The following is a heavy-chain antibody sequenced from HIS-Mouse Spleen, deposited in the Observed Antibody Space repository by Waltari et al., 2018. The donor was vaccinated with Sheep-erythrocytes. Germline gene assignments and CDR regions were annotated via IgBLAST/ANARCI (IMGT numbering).Heavy chain of an antibody. V-gene: IGHV4-31*03. Sequence: QVQLQESGPGLVKPSQTLSLTCTVSGGSISSGGYYWSWIRQHPGKGLEWLGYIYYSGSTYYNPSLKSRVTRAVDTSKNQFSLKLSSVTAADTAVYYCARDRLGIFGYWGQGTLVTVSS. CDR2: IYYSGST. CDR1: GGSISSGGYY. CDR3: ARDRLGIFGY. J-gene: IGHJ4*02. D-gene: IGHD7-27*01.